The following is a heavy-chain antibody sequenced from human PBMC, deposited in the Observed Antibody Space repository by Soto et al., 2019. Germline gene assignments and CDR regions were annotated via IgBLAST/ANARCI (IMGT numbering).Heavy chain of an antibody. CDR1: GFIFSSYE. CDR3: AGDIMYTGSFQH. J-gene: IGHJ1*01. V-gene: IGHV3-48*03. D-gene: IGHD1-26*01. CDR2: LGSSEIGSRL. Sequence: GGSLRLSCAASGFIFSSYEMAWVRQAPGKGLELVAYLGSSEIGSRLTYADSVRGRFTISRDDANESLYLQMNRLTVEDTALYYCAGDIMYTGSFQHWGQGTLVTVSS.